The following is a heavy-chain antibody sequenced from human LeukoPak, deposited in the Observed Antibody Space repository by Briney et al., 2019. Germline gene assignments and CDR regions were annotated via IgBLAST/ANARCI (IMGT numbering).Heavy chain of an antibody. D-gene: IGHD6-19*01. J-gene: IGHJ5*02. V-gene: IGHV1-18*01. CDR3: ARDLLQWQTNNWLAP. CDR2: TSAYNGDT. Sequence: ASVTVSCKTSSYRFTNYGVHWVRQAPGQGLEWMGWTSAYNGDTKYGQKFQGRLTMTTDTSTSTAYLDVRSLRSEDTAVYYCARDLLQWQTNNWLAPWGQGTLVTVSS. CDR1: SYRFTNYG.